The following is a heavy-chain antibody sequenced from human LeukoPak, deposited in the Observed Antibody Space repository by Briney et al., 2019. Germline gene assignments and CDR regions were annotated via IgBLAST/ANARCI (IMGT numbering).Heavy chain of an antibody. CDR2: INTDGTVT. CDR1: GFTFIKYW. Sequence: GRSLRLSCAASGFTFIKYWMLWVRQAPGKGLESVSRINTDGTVTTYADSVKGRFTVSRDNADNTMFLQMNSVRDEDTAVYYCATKQWLAPPPDSWGQGTPVTVSS. CDR3: ATKQWLAPPPDS. V-gene: IGHV3-74*01. D-gene: IGHD6-19*01. J-gene: IGHJ4*02.